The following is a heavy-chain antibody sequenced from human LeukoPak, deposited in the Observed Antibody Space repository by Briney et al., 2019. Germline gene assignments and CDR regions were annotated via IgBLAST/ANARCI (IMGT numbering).Heavy chain of an antibody. Sequence: GGSLRLSCAASGFTFSSYGMHWVRQAPGKGLEWVAFIRYDGSNKYYADSVKGRFTISRDNSKNTLYLQMNSLRAEDTAVYYCAKGRCSGGSCYVIDYWGQGTLVTVSS. V-gene: IGHV3-30*02. CDR1: GFTFSSYG. CDR2: IRYDGSNK. J-gene: IGHJ4*02. CDR3: AKGRCSGGSCYVIDY. D-gene: IGHD2-15*01.